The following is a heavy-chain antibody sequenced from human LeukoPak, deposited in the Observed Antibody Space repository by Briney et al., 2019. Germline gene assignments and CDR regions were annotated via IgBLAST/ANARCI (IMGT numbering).Heavy chain of an antibody. Sequence: QPGGSLRLSCAASGFTFSSYWMSWVRQAPGKGLEWVANIKQDGSEKYYVDSVKGRFTISRDNAKNSLYLQMNSLRVDDTAVYYCVRDTMAVEGNLGHWGQGTQVIVSS. J-gene: IGHJ4*02. CDR3: VRDTMAVEGNLGH. CDR2: IKQDGSEK. V-gene: IGHV3-7*01. D-gene: IGHD3-16*01. CDR1: GFTFSSYW.